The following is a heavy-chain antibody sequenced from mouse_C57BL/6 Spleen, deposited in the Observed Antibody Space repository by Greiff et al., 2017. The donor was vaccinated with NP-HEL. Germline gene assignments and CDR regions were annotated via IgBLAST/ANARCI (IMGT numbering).Heavy chain of an antibody. CDR2: IHPNSGST. D-gene: IGHD2-4*01. J-gene: IGHJ2*01. Sequence: QVQLQQPGAELVKPGASVKLSCKASGYTFTSYWMHWVKQRPGQGLEWIGMIHPNSGSTNYNEKFKSKATLTVDKSSSTAYMQLSSRTSEDSAVYYCARRDYDYFDYWGQGTTLTVSS. CDR3: ARRDYDYFDY. CDR1: GYTFTSYW. V-gene: IGHV1-64*01.